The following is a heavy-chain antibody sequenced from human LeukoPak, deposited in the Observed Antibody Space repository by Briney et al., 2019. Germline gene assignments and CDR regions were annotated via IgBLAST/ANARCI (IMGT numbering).Heavy chain of an antibody. CDR1: GFTFSSYE. V-gene: IGHV3-48*03. Sequence: GGSLRLSCAASGFTFSSYEMNWVRQAPGKGLEWVSYISSSGSTIYYADSVKGRFTISRDNAKNSLYLQMNSLRAEDTAVYYCARILGDIVVVGEGAFDIWGQGTMVTVSS. D-gene: IGHD2-15*01. CDR2: ISSSGSTI. J-gene: IGHJ3*02. CDR3: ARILGDIVVVGEGAFDI.